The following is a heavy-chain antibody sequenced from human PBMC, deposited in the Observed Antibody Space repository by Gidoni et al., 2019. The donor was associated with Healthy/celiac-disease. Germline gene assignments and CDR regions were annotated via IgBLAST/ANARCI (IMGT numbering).Heavy chain of an antibody. CDR1: GFTFSSYS. D-gene: IGHD3-3*01. J-gene: IGHJ2*01. CDR3: ARSALYDPYWYFDL. CDR2: ISSSSSYI. Sequence: EVQLVESGGGLVKPGGSLRLSCAASGFTFSSYSMNWVRQAPGKGLEWVSSISSSSSYIYYADSVKGRFTISRDNAKNSLYLQMNSLRAEDTAVYYCARSALYDPYWYFDLWGRGTLVTVSS. V-gene: IGHV3-21*01.